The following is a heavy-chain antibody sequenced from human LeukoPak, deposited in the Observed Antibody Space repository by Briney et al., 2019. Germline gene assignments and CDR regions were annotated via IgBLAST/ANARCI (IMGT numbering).Heavy chain of an antibody. Sequence: PGGSLRLSCAASGFTFSTYSMNWVRQAPGKGLEWVSYISSSSTIYYADSVKGRFTISRDNAKNSLYLQMNSLRAEDTAVYYCARDRQWLPLDYWGQGTLVTVSS. CDR3: ARDRQWLPLDY. D-gene: IGHD6-19*01. CDR1: GFTFSTYS. J-gene: IGHJ4*02. CDR2: ISSSSTI. V-gene: IGHV3-48*01.